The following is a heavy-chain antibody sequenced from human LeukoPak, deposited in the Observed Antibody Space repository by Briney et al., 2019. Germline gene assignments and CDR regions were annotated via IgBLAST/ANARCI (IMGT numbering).Heavy chain of an antibody. V-gene: IGHV3-33*01. D-gene: IGHD3-22*01. CDR2: IWYDGSNK. J-gene: IGHJ4*02. Sequence: PGGSLRLSCAASGFTFSSYGMRWVRQAPGKGLEWVALIWYDGSNKYYADSVKGRFTISRDNSNNTLYLQMNSLRAEDTAVYYCARDTTRDFYDSSGYYHGHLDYWGQGALVAVSS. CDR1: GFTFSSYG. CDR3: ARDTTRDFYDSSGYYHGHLDY.